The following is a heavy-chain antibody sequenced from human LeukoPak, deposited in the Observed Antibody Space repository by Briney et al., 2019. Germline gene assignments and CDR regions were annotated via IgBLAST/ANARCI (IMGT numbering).Heavy chain of an antibody. CDR3: ARRSGGSRARGEGGYYYYYMDV. J-gene: IGHJ6*03. V-gene: IGHV1-69*04. CDR1: GGTFSSYA. CDR2: IIPILGIA. Sequence: ASVKVSCKASGGTFSSYAISWVRQAPGQGLEWMGRIIPILGIANYAQKFQGRVTMTRDTSISTAYMELSRLRSDDTAVYYCARRSGGSRARGEGGYYYYYMDVWGKGTTVTVSS. D-gene: IGHD2-15*01.